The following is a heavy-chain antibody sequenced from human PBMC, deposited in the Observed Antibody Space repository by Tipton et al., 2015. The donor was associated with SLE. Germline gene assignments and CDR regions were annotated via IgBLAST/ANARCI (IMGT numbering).Heavy chain of an antibody. CDR1: GFIFSTYS. J-gene: IGHJ3*02. CDR2: ISSSSSYI. V-gene: IGHV3-21*01. Sequence: SLRLSCAASGFIFSTYSMNWVRQAPGKGLEWVSSISSSSSYIYYADSLKGRFTISRDNAKNSLYLQMNSLRAEDTAVYYCARGSGAFGIWGQGTMVTVSS. CDR3: ARGSGAFGI. D-gene: IGHD1-26*01.